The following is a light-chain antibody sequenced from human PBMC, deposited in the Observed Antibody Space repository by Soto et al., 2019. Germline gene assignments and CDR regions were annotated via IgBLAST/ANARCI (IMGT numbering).Light chain of an antibody. CDR1: TRDIGAYNY. CDR2: DVH. Sequence: QSVLTQPASVSGSPGQSITITCIGSTRDIGAYNYVSWYQVHPGRAPKLVIYDVHNRPSGISDRFSGSKSGNTASLTISGLQTEDEALYFCNSYTRGGTLSFGGGTKLTVL. V-gene: IGLV2-14*01. CDR3: NSYTRGGTLS. J-gene: IGLJ2*01.